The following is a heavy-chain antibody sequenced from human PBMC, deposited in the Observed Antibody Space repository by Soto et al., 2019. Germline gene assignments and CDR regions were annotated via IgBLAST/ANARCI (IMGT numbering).Heavy chain of an antibody. Sequence: QVQLVESGGGVVQPGRSLRLSCAASGFTFSSYAMHWVRQAPGKGLEWVAVISYDGSNKYYADSVKGRFTISRDNSKNTLYLQMNSLRAEDTAVYYCARAYSSSSKFPESYYYGMDVWGQGTTVTVSS. V-gene: IGHV3-30-3*01. J-gene: IGHJ6*02. CDR3: ARAYSSSSKFPESYYYGMDV. CDR1: GFTFSSYA. CDR2: ISYDGSNK. D-gene: IGHD6-6*01.